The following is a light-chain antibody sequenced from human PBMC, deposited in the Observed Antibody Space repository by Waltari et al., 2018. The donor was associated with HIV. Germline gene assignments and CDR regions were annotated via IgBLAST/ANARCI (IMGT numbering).Light chain of an antibody. CDR3: VGWDASLSAYV. CDR2: KNI. J-gene: IGLJ1*01. CDR1: RSNIGHDH. Sequence: QSVLTQPPSASGTPGQRVTISCSGSRSNIGHDHVYWYQQLPGTTPKLLIYKNIQRPSGVPDRFAGSKSGTSAYLAISGLRSEDEADYYCVGWDASLSAYVFGAGTKVTVL. V-gene: IGLV1-47*01.